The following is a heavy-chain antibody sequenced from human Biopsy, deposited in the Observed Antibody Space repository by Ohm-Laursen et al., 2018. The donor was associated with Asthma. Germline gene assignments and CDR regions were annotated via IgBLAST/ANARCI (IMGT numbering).Heavy chain of an antibody. D-gene: IGHD3-22*01. CDR3: AKVRSDWVITESFDY. Sequence: SLRLSCAASGFTFDEYTMHWVRQAPGKGLERVSGISWNSATIGYADSVEGRFTISRDNAKNSVFLHMDSLRPEDTAFYYCAKVRSDWVITESFDYWGQGVLVTVSS. J-gene: IGHJ4*02. V-gene: IGHV3-9*01. CDR1: GFTFDEYT. CDR2: ISWNSATI.